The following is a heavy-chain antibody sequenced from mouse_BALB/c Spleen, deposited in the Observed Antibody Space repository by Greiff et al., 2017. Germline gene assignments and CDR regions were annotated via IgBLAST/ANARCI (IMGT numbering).Heavy chain of an antibody. J-gene: IGHJ2*01. CDR3: ARTGDYFDY. CDR2: ISSGGSYT. D-gene: IGHD4-1*01. V-gene: IGHV5-6*02. CDR1: GFTFSSYG. Sequence: DVKLVESGGDLVKPGGSLKLSCAASGFTFSSYGMSWVRQTPDKRLEWVATISSGGSYTYYPDSVKGRFTISRDNAKNTLYLQMSSLKSEDTAMYDCARTGDYFDYWGQGTTLTVSS.